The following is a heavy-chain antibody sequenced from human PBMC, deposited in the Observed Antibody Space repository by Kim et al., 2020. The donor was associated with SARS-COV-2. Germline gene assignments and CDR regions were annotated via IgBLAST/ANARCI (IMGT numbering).Heavy chain of an antibody. CDR1: GGSFSGYY. CDR2: INHSGST. V-gene: IGHV4-34*01. Sequence: SETLSLTCAVYGGSFSGYYWSWIRQPPGKGLEWIGEINHSGSTNYNPSLKSRVTISVDTSKNQFSLKLSSVTAADTAVYYCARLLLWFREPHFDYWGQGTLVTVSS. D-gene: IGHD3-10*01. J-gene: IGHJ4*02. CDR3: ARLLLWFREPHFDY.